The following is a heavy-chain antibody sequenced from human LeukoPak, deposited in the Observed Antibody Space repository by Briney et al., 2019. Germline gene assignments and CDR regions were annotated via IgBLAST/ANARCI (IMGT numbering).Heavy chain of an antibody. Sequence: ASXRVSCXXSXXTFTSYGISWVRQAPGQGLEWMGWISAYNGNTNYAQKLQGRVTMTTDTSTSTAYMELRSLRSDDTAVYYCARDWGLELRVRWFDPWGQGTLVTVSS. CDR3: ARDWGLELRVRWFDP. D-gene: IGHD1-7*01. CDR2: ISAYNGNT. J-gene: IGHJ5*02. V-gene: IGHV1-18*01. CDR1: XXTFTSYG.